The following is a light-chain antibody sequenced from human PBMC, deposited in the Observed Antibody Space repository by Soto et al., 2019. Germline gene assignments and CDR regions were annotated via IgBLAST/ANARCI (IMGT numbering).Light chain of an antibody. CDR3: SSYTSSSTRV. CDR2: DVS. CDR1: SSDVGGYNY. J-gene: IGLJ1*01. Sequence: QSALTQPASVSGSPGQSITISCTGTSSDVGGYNYVSSYQQHPGKAPKFMIYDVSNRPSGVSNRFSGSKSGNTAFLIISGLQAEDEADYYCSSYTSSSTRVFGTGTKVTVL. V-gene: IGLV2-14*01.